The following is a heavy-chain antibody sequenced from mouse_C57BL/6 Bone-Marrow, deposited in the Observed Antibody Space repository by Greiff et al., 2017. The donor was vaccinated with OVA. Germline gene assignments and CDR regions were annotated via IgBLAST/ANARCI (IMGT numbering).Heavy chain of an antibody. V-gene: IGHV3-6*01. CDR2: ISYDGSN. CDR3: AIITTVVKVFDY. Sequence: EVQLVESGPGLVKPSQSLSLTCSVTGYSITSGYYWNWIRQFPGNKLEWMGYISYDGSNNYNPSLKNRISITRDTSKNQFFLKLNSVTTEDTATYYCAIITTVVKVFDYWGQGTTLTVSS. D-gene: IGHD1-1*01. J-gene: IGHJ2*01. CDR1: GYSITSGYY.